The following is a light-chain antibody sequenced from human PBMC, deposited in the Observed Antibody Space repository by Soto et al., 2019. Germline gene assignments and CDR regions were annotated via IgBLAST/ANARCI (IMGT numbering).Light chain of an antibody. Sequence: QSALTQPASVSGSPGQSITIFCSGTSSDVGAYKFVSWYRHRPGKAPQVMIYEVSNRPSGVSNRFSGSKSGNTASLTISGLQPEDEGDYYCSSYTSTSTPWVFGGGTKLTVL. V-gene: IGLV2-14*01. CDR1: SSDVGAYKF. J-gene: IGLJ3*02. CDR2: EVS. CDR3: SSYTSTSTPWV.